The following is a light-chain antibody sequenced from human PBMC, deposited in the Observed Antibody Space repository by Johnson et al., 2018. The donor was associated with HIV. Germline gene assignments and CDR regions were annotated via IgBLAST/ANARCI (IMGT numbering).Light chain of an antibody. Sequence: QSVLTQAPSVSAAPGQKVTISCSGSSSNIGNNYVSWYQQFPGTAPKLLIYDNNKRPSGIPDRFSGSKSGTSATMGITGLQTGDEADYYCGTWDSSLSAGGGFGTGTKVTVL. J-gene: IGLJ1*01. CDR3: GTWDSSLSAGGG. CDR1: SSNIGNNY. CDR2: DNN. V-gene: IGLV1-51*01.